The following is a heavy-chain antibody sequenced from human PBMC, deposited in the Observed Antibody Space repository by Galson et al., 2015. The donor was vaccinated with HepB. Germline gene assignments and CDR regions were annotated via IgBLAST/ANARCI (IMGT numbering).Heavy chain of an antibody. CDR1: GFTFGDYG. V-gene: IGHV3-49*03. CDR2: IRIKANGGTT. CDR3: SRDLAGSCGSDCFGFEY. J-gene: IGHJ4*02. D-gene: IGHD2-21*02. Sequence: SLRLSCAASGFTFGDYGMSWFRQAPGKGLEWVGFIRIKANGGTTEYAASVKGRFTISRDDSKGIAYLQMNSLKTEDTAVYYCSRDLAGSCGSDCFGFEYWGQGTLVTVSS.